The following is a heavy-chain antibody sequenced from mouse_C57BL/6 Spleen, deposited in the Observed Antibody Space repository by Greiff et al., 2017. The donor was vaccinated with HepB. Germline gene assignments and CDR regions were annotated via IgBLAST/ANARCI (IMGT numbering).Heavy chain of an antibody. CDR1: GFSLTSYG. CDR2: IWSGGST. D-gene: IGHD4-1*01. J-gene: IGHJ3*01. Sequence: VQGVESGPGLVQPSQSLSITCTVSGFSLTSYGVHWVRQSPGKGLEWLGVIWSGGSTDYNAAFISRLSISKDNSKSQVFFKMNSLQADDTAIYYCASRLGRAWFAYWGQGTLVTVSA. V-gene: IGHV2-2*01. CDR3: ASRLGRAWFAY.